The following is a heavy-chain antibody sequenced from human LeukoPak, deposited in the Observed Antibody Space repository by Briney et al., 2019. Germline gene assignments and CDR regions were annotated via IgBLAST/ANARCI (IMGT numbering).Heavy chain of an antibody. CDR2: ISYSGST. Sequence: PSETLSLTCTVSGGSTSSYYWSWIQQPPGKGLEWIACISYSGSTKYNPSLKSRATISVDTSKNQLSLKLSSVTAADTAVYYCAREPGFDSSGYLNWFDPWGQETLVTVSS. V-gene: IGHV4-59*01. J-gene: IGHJ5*02. D-gene: IGHD3-22*01. CDR1: GGSTSSYY. CDR3: AREPGFDSSGYLNWFDP.